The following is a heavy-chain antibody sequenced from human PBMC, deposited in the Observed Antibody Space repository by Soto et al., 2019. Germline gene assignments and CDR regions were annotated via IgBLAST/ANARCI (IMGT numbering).Heavy chain of an antibody. CDR2: IKQDGSEK. V-gene: IGHV3-7*01. CDR3: ARYGVGGGWFDP. D-gene: IGHD1-26*01. J-gene: IGHJ5*02. CDR1: GFTFSSHW. Sequence: EVQLVESGGGLVQPGGSLRLSCAASGFTFSSHWMSWVRQAPGKVLEWVANIKQDGSEKYYVDSVKGRFTISRDNAKNSLYLQMNSLRAEDTAVYYCARYGVGGGWFDPWGQGTLVTVSS.